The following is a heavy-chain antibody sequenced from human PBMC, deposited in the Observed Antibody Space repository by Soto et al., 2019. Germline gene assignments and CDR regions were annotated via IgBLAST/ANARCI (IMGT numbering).Heavy chain of an antibody. Sequence: GEPLKISCKGSGYSFTSYWISWLRQMPGKGLVWMGRIDPSDSYTNYSPSFQGHVTISADKSISTAYLQWSSLNASDTAMYYCASNRPGNYYYYGMDGWGQGTTVTVSS. V-gene: IGHV5-10-1*01. CDR1: GYSFTSYW. D-gene: IGHD3-10*01. CDR2: IDPSDSYT. J-gene: IGHJ6*02. CDR3: ASNRPGNYYYYGMDG.